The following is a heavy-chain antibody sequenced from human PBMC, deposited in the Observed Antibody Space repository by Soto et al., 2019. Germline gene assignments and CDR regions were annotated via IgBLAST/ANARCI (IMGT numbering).Heavy chain of an antibody. CDR3: AKGCADDGYCFSFDY. J-gene: IGHJ4*02. CDR2: ISFDGNNI. V-gene: IGHV3-30*04. CDR1: GFTFSDSA. Sequence: QVQLVESGGGVVQPGGSLRLSCAASGFTFSDSAMHWVRQAPGKGLEWVSYISFDGNNIYYRDSVRGRFTISRDNYKNTLSLQLNSLTAEDTAVYYCAKGCADDGYCFSFDYWGQGVLVSVSS. D-gene: IGHD2-21*02.